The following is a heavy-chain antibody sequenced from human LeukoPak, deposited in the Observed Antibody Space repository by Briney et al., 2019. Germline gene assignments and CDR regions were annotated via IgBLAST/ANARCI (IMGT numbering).Heavy chain of an antibody. CDR1: GGSFSGYY. CDR3: ARVGYYPDYYMDV. J-gene: IGHJ6*03. CDR2: INHSGST. D-gene: IGHD2-21*01. V-gene: IGHV4-34*01. Sequence: SETLSLTCAVYGGSFSGYYWSWIRQPPGKGLEWIGEINHSGSTNYNPSLKSRVTISVDTSKNQFSLKLSSVTAADTAVYYCARVGYYPDYYMDVWGKGTTVTVSS.